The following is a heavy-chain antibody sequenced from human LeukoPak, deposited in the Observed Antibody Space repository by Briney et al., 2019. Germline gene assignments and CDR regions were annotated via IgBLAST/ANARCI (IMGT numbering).Heavy chain of an antibody. CDR2: ISSSSSYI. V-gene: IGHV3-21*01. J-gene: IGHJ6*03. CDR3: ARDRAGYYDFWSGYYGALYYYYMDV. CDR1: GFTFSSYW. D-gene: IGHD3-3*01. Sequence: GGSLRLSCAASGFTFSSYWMSWVRQAPGKGLEWVSSISSSSSYIYYADSVKGRFTISRDNAKNSLYLQMNSLRAEDTAVYYCARDRAGYYDFWSGYYGALYYYYMDVWGKGTTVTVSS.